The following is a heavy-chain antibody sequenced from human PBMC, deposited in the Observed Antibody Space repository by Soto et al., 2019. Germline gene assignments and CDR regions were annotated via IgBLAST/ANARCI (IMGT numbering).Heavy chain of an antibody. CDR2: IYYSGST. CDR3: ARRGLVGATTFDY. Sequence: QLQLQESGPGLVKPSETLSLTCTVSGGSISSSSSYWGWIRQPPGKGLEWIADIYYSGSTYYNPSLQSRVTISVDTSKNQFSLKLSSVTAADTAVYYCARRGLVGATTFDYWGQGTLVTVSS. D-gene: IGHD1-26*01. J-gene: IGHJ4*02. V-gene: IGHV4-39*01. CDR1: GGSISSSSSY.